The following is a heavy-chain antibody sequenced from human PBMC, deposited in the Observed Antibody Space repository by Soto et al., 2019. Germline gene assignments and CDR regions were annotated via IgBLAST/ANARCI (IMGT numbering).Heavy chain of an antibody. J-gene: IGHJ6*03. CDR3: ARGEAVEWFYCYYMDV. D-gene: IGHD3-3*01. CDR2: ISAYNGNT. V-gene: IGHV1-18*01. Sequence: GASVKVSCKASGYTFTSYGISWVRQAPGQGLEWMGWISAYNGNTNYAQKLQGRVTMTTDTSTSTAYMELRSLRSDDTAVYYCARGEAVEWFYCYYMDVWGKGTTVTVSS. CDR1: GYTFTSYG.